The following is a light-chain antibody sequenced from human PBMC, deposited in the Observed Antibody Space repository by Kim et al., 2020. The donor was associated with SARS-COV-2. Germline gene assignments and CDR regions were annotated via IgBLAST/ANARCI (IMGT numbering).Light chain of an antibody. J-gene: IGLJ3*02. CDR2: DVS. CDR1: SSDVGGYNY. CDR3: CSYAGSPL. V-gene: IGLV2-11*01. Sequence: SPGQSVTIACTGTSSDVGGYNYVSWYQQHPGKAPKLMIYDVSKRPSGVPDRFSGSKSGNTASLTISGLQAEDEADYYCCSYAGSPLFGGGTKLTVL.